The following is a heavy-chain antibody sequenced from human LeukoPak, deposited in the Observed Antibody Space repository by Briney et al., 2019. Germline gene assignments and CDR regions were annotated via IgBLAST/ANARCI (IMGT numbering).Heavy chain of an antibody. J-gene: IGHJ6*02. Sequence: GGSLRLSCAASGFTFSSYAMSWVRQAPGKGLEWVSAISGSGGSTYYADSVKGRFTISRDNSKNTLYLQMNSLRAEDTAVYYCARDLRLARKSPDIVVVVAAKDYGMDVWGQGTTVTVSS. CDR2: ISGSGGST. CDR3: ARDLRLARKSPDIVVVVAAKDYGMDV. V-gene: IGHV3-23*01. D-gene: IGHD2-15*01. CDR1: GFTFSSYA.